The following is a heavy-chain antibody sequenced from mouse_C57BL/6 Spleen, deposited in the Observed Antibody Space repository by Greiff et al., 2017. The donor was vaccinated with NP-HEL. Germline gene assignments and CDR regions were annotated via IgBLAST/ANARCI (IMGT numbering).Heavy chain of an antibody. CDR2: ISSGSSTI. CDR3: ARELGPYAMDY. V-gene: IGHV5-17*01. Sequence: VKVEESGGGLVKPGGSLKLSCAASGFTFSDYGMHWVRQAPEKGLEWVAYISSGSSTIYYADTVEGRFTISRDNAKNTLFLQMTSLRSEDTAMYYCARELGPYAMDYWGQGTSVTVSS. D-gene: IGHD4-1*01. CDR1: GFTFSDYG. J-gene: IGHJ4*01.